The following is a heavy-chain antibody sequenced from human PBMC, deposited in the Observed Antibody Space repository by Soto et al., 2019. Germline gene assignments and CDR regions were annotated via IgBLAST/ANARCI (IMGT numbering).Heavy chain of an antibody. Sequence: ASVKVSCKASGFTFTSSAVQWVRQARGQRLEWIGWIVVGSGNTNYAQKFQERVTITRDMSTSTAYMELSSLRSEETAVYYCAADEPYYYDSSGYPTSKLDPWGQGTLVTVSS. D-gene: IGHD3-22*01. CDR3: AADEPYYYDSSGYPTSKLDP. CDR2: IVVGSGNT. V-gene: IGHV1-58*01. CDR1: GFTFTSSA. J-gene: IGHJ5*02.